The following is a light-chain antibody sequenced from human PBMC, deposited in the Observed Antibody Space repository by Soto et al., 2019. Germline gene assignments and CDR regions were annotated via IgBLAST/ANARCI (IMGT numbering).Light chain of an antibody. V-gene: IGLV1-44*01. CDR3: AAWDDSLNGVV. J-gene: IGLJ2*01. CDR1: SSNIGSNA. Sequence: QAVVTQPPSASGTPGQRVTISCSGSSSNIGSNAVNWYQQVPGTAPKLLIYSNNHRPSGVPDRFSGSKSGTSASLAISGLQSEDEADYYCAAWDDSLNGVVFGGGTKLTVL. CDR2: SNN.